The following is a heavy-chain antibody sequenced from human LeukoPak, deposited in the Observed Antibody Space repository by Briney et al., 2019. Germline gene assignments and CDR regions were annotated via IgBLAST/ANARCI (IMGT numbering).Heavy chain of an antibody. D-gene: IGHD5-12*01. CDR1: GFTFSSYS. V-gene: IGHV3-21*01. Sequence: GGSLRLSCAASGFTFSSYSMNWVRQAPGKGLEWVSSISSSSSYIYYADSVKGRFTISSDNAKNSLYLQMNSLRAEDTAVYYCARVFDIGAFDIWGQGTMVTVSS. CDR2: ISSSSSYI. J-gene: IGHJ3*02. CDR3: ARVFDIGAFDI.